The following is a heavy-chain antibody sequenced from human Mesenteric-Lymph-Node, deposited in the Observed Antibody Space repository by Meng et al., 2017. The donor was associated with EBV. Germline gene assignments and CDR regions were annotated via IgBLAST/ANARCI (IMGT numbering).Heavy chain of an antibody. V-gene: IGHV4-34*01. J-gene: IGHJ5*02. CDR1: GGSLSGSY. Sequence: QVPLHQWGAGLLKPSEPLSLTCGVYGGSLSGSYWNWIRQPPGKGLEWIGDINHGGSTSYNPSLKSRVTISVDTSKNEFSLKMTSVTAADTAVYYCARDRHFDPWGQGTLVAVSS. CDR3: ARDRHFDP. CDR2: INHGGST.